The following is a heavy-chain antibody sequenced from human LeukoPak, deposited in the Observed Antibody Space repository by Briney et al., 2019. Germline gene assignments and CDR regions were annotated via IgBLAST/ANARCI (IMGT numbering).Heavy chain of an antibody. CDR3: ASDTAMATGACDI. V-gene: IGHV4-59*02. J-gene: IGHJ3*02. Sequence: SETLSLTCTVSGGSVSSYYWSWIRQPPGKGLEWIGYIYYSGSTNYNPSLKSRVTISVDTSKNQFSLKLSSVTAADTAVYYCASDTAMATGACDIWGQGTMVTVSS. D-gene: IGHD5-18*01. CDR2: IYYSGST. CDR1: GGSVSSYY.